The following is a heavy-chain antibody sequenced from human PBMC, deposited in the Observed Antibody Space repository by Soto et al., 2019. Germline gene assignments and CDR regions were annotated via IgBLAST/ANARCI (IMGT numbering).Heavy chain of an antibody. D-gene: IGHD6-19*01. Sequence: EVQLVESGGGLVQPGGSLRLSCAAPGFTFSGYSMFWVRQAPGKGLEYVSAINTNGVNTFYAKSVKGRFTISRDNSKNTMYLQMGSLRAEDMAVYYCARGRVEDSSGWATYFDYWGQGTLVTVSS. V-gene: IGHV3-64*01. J-gene: IGHJ4*02. CDR2: INTNGVNT. CDR1: GFTFSGYS. CDR3: ARGRVEDSSGWATYFDY.